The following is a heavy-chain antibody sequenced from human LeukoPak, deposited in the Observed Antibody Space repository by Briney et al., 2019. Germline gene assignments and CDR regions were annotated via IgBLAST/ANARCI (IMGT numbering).Heavy chain of an antibody. CDR1: GYTFTGYH. CDR3: ARVRTTVTNYYYYGMDV. V-gene: IGHV1-2*02. CDR2: INPNSGGT. J-gene: IGHJ6*02. D-gene: IGHD4-17*01. Sequence: ASVKVSCKASGYTFTGYHMHWVRQAPGQGLEWMGWINPNSGGTNYAQKFQGRVTMTRDTSISTAYMELSRLRSDDTAVYYGARVRTTVTNYYYYGMDVWGQGTTVTVSS.